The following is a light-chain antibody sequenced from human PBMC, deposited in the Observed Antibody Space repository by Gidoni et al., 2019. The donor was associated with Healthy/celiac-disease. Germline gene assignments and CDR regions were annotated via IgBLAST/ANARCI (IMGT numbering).Light chain of an antibody. CDR1: QSVSSN. Sequence: PATLSVSPGERATLSCRASQSVSSNLAWYQQKPGQAPRLLIYGASTRATGIPARFSGSGSGTEFTLTISSLQSEDFAVYYCQQYNNWPPYTFXQXTKLEIK. J-gene: IGKJ2*01. CDR3: QQYNNWPPYT. V-gene: IGKV3-15*01. CDR2: GAS.